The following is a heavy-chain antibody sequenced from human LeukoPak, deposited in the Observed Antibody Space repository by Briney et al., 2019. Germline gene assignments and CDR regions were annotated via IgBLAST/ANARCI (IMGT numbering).Heavy chain of an antibody. CDR2: ISYDGSNK. D-gene: IGHD5-12*01. CDR3: ARNENSGWGYFDY. J-gene: IGHJ4*02. Sequence: GRSLRLSCAASGFTFSSYGMHWVRQAPGKGLEWVAVISYDGSNKYYADSVKGRFTISRDNSKDTLYLQMNSLRAEGTAVYYCARNENSGWGYFDYWGQGTLVTVSS. V-gene: IGHV3-30*03. CDR1: GFTFSSYG.